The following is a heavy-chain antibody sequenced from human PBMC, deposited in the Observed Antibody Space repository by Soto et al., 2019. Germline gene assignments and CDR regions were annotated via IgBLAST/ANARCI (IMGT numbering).Heavy chain of an antibody. J-gene: IGHJ5*02. CDR1: GGSFSGYY. CDR2: INHSGST. Sequence: NPSATLSLTCAVYGGSFSGYYWSWIRQPPGKVLEWIGEINHSGSTNYNPSLKSRVTISVDTSKNQFSLKLSSVTAADTAVYYCARHDFGVVNNWFDPWGQGTLVTVSS. V-gene: IGHV4-34*01. CDR3: ARHDFGVVNNWFDP. D-gene: IGHD3-3*01.